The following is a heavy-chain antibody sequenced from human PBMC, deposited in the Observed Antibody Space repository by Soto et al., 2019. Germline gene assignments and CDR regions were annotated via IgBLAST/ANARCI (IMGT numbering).Heavy chain of an antibody. CDR1: GFTFSRYW. V-gene: IGHV3-7*05. D-gene: IGHD6-13*01. J-gene: IGHJ4*02. Sequence: GGSLRLSCAASGFTFSRYWMTWVRQAPGKGLEWVANIKQDGSEKYYVDSVKGRFTISRDNAENSLYLQMSSLRVEDTAVYYCTRDDHYSSQDWGQGTLVTVSS. CDR3: TRDDHYSSQD. CDR2: IKQDGSEK.